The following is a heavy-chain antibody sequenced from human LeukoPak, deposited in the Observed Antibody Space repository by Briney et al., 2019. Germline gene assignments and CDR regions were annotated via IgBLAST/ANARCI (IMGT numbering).Heavy chain of an antibody. V-gene: IGHV1-46*01. Sequence: ASVKVPCKASGYTFTGYYMHWVRQAPGQGLEWMGIINPSGGSTSYAQKSQGRVTMTRDTSTSTVYMELSSLRSEDTAVYYCARGYDFWSGYSRRDFDYWGQGTLVTVSS. D-gene: IGHD3-3*01. CDR1: GYTFTGYY. CDR2: INPSGGST. CDR3: ARGYDFWSGYSRRDFDY. J-gene: IGHJ4*02.